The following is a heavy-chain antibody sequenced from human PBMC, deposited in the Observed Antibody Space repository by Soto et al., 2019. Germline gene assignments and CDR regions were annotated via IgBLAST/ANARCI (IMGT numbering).Heavy chain of an antibody. CDR3: TRESGQQQLVYYYYGRDV. D-gene: IGHD6-13*01. V-gene: IGHV3-15*01. Sequence: PGGSLRLSCAASGFTFSNAWMSWVRQAPGKGLEWVGRIKSKTDGGTTDYAAPVKGRFTISRDDSKNTLYLQMNSLKTEDTAVYYCTRESGQQQLVYYYYGRDVWGQGTTVTVSS. J-gene: IGHJ6*02. CDR2: IKSKTDGGTT. CDR1: GFTFSNAW.